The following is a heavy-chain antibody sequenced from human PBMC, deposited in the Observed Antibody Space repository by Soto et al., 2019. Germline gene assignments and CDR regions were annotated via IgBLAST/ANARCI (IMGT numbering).Heavy chain of an antibody. V-gene: IGHV4-39*02. CDR3: ARLGYNWNHGLDWFDP. CDR2: IYYSGRT. Sequence: XGTLSLTCAVSGGSISTSHYSWGWIRQPPGKGLDWIGSIYYSGRTYYNPSLKSRVTISVDTSKNHFSLNLSSVTAADTAVYYCARLGYNWNHGLDWFDPWGQGTLVTVSS. J-gene: IGHJ5*02. D-gene: IGHD1-20*01. CDR1: GGSISTSHYS.